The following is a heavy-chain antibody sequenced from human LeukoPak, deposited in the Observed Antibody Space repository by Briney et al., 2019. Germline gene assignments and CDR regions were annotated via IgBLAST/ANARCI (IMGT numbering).Heavy chain of an antibody. CDR2: INWNGGST. J-gene: IGHJ4*02. Sequence: TGGSLRLSCAASGFTFDDYGMTWVRQVPGKGLEWVSGINWNGGSTGYADSVKGRFTISRDNAKNSLVLQMNSLRAEDTALYYCARDPVRQNEDYYDSTREGGYFDYWGQGTLVTVSS. CDR1: GFTFDDYG. V-gene: IGHV3-20*04. D-gene: IGHD3-22*01. CDR3: ARDPVRQNEDYYDSTREGGYFDY.